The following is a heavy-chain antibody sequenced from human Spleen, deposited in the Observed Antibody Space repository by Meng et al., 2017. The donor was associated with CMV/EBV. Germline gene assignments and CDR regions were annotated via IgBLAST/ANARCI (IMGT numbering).Heavy chain of an antibody. V-gene: IGHV4-39*07. D-gene: IGHD4-17*01. Sequence: SETLSLTCTVSGGSISSSSYYWDWIRQPPGKGLEWIGSIYYSGSTYYNPSLKSRVTISVDTSKNQFSLKLSSVTAADTAVYYCARGAVTTHRYYYYGMDVWGQGTTVTVSS. J-gene: IGHJ6*02. CDR2: IYYSGST. CDR1: GGSISSSSYY. CDR3: ARGAVTTHRYYYYGMDV.